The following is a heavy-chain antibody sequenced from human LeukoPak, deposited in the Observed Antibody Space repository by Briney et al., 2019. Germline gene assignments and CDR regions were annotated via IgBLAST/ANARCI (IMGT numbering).Heavy chain of an antibody. CDR2: VDPEDGET. CDR3: ATGLGSGPYPTGSDY. Sequence: VASVKVSCKASGYTFTDYYMHWVQQAPGKGLEWMGLVDPEDGETIYAEKFQGRVTITADTSTDTAYMELSSLRSEDTAVYYCATGLGSGPYPTGSDYWGQGTLVTVSS. D-gene: IGHD2-15*01. CDR1: GYTFTDYY. J-gene: IGHJ4*02. V-gene: IGHV1-69-2*01.